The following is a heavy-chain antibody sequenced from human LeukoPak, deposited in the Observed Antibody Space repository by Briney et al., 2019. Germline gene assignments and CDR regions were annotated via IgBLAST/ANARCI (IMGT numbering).Heavy chain of an antibody. CDR3: AREILAPGKTHDY. CDR2: INDDGSAT. CDR1: GFTFSNYW. Sequence: GGSLRLSCAASGFTFSNYWMHWARQVPGKGLVWVSRINDDGSATFYADSVKGRFTISRDSAKNTLFLQMNSLSAEDTALYYCAREILAPGKTHDYWGQGTLVTVSS. J-gene: IGHJ4*02. V-gene: IGHV3-74*01.